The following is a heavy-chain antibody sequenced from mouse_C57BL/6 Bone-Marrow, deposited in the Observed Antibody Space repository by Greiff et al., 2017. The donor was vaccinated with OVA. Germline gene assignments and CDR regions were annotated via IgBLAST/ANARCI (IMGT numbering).Heavy chain of an antibody. CDR1: GYTFTDYY. J-gene: IGHJ4*01. CDR2: INPYNGGT. D-gene: IGHD1-1*01. Sequence: VQLQQSGPVLVKPGASVKLSCKASGYTFTDYYMNWVKQSPGKSLEWIGVINPYNGGTSYNQKFKGKATLTVDKSSSTAYMELNSLTSADSAVYYCARAYCASSSYAMDYWGQGTSVTVSS. CDR3: ARAYCASSSYAMDY. V-gene: IGHV1-19*01.